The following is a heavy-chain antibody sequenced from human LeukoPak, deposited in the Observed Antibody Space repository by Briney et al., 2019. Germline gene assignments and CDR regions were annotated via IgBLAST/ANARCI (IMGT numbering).Heavy chain of an antibody. D-gene: IGHD3-9*01. CDR3: ARDPQLRYFDWLLSESGDYFDY. CDR1: GFTFSSYW. CDR2: IKQDGSEK. J-gene: IGHJ4*02. Sequence: GGSLRLSCAASGFTFSSYWMSWVRQAPGKGLEWVANIKQDGSEKYYVDSVKGRFTISRDNAKNSLYLQMNSLIAEDTAVYYCARDPQLRYFDWLLSESGDYFDYWGQGTLVTVSS. V-gene: IGHV3-7*01.